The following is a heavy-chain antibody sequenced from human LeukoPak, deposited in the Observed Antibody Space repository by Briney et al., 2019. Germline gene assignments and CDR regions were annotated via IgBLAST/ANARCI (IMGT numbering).Heavy chain of an antibody. CDR1: GVSFSGYY. J-gene: IGHJ4*02. CDR3: ARHTTLTYYYGSGSYRY. V-gene: IGHV4-34*01. CDR2: INHSGST. Sequence: SETLSLTCAVYGVSFSGYYWSWIRQPPGKGLEWIGEINHSGSTNYNPSLKSRVTISVDTSKNQFSLKLSSVTAADTAVYYCARHTTLTYYYGSGSYRYWGQGTLVTVSS. D-gene: IGHD3-10*01.